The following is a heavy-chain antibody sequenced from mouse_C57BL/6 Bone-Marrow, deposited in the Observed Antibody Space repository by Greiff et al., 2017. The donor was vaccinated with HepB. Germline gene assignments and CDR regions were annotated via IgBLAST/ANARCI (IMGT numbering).Heavy chain of an antibody. V-gene: IGHV5-16*01. J-gene: IGHJ3*01. CDR3: ARGGAWFAY. CDR2: INYDGSST. Sequence: EVKLVESEGGLVQPGSSMKLSCTASGFTFSDYYMAWVRQVPEKGLEWVANINYDGSSTYYLDSLKSRFIISSDNAKNILYLQMSSLKSEDTATYYCARGGAWFAYWGQGTLVTVSA. CDR1: GFTFSDYY.